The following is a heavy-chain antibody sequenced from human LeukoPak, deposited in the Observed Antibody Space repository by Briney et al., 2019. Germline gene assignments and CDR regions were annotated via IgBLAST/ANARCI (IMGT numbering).Heavy chain of an antibody. V-gene: IGHV4-4*07. CDR3: ASLSSGSAFDM. CDR2: MYTSGST. CDR1: GGSISSYY. J-gene: IGHJ3*02. D-gene: IGHD3-22*01. Sequence: PSETLSLTCTVSGGSISSYYWSWIRQPAGKGLEWIGRMYTSGSTNYNPSLKSRVTMSLDTSNNQFSLQLSSVTAADTAVYYCASLSSGSAFDMWGQGTMVTVSS.